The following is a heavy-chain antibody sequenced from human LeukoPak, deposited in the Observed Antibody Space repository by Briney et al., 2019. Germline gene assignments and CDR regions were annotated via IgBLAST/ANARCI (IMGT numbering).Heavy chain of an antibody. D-gene: IGHD3-22*01. CDR3: ARNYYDNRGTGDYFDY. V-gene: IGHV3-21*01. J-gene: IGHJ4*02. Sequence: GGSLRLSCVASGFNVSSTYMNWVRQAPGKGLEWVSSISSSSSYIYYADSVKGRFTIFRDNAKNSLYLQMNSLRAEDTAVYYCARNYYDNRGTGDYFDYWGQGTLVTVSS. CDR1: GFNVSSTY. CDR2: ISSSSSYI.